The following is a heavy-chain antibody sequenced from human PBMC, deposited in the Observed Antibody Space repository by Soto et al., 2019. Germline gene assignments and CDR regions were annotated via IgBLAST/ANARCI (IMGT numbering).Heavy chain of an antibody. V-gene: IGHV3-23*01. CDR3: ATEVAYSSGWYGDY. CDR2: ISGSGGST. CDR1: GFTFSSYA. D-gene: IGHD6-19*01. J-gene: IGHJ4*02. Sequence: GGSLRLSCAASGFTFSSYAMSWVRQAPGKGLEWVSAISGSGGSTYYADSVKGRFTISRDNSKNTLYLQMNSLRAEDTAVYYCATEVAYSSGWYGDYWGQGTLVTVSS.